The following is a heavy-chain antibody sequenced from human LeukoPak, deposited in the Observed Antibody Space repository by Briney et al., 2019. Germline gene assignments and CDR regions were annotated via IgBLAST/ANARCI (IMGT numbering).Heavy chain of an antibody. CDR3: ARARVGSGHYGSYYFDY. CDR2: IYYTGSP. J-gene: IGHJ4*02. V-gene: IGHV4-39*07. D-gene: IGHD2-15*01. CDR1: GGSISNSYY. Sequence: PSETLSLTCTVSGGSISNSYYWGWIRQPPGQGLEWIGSIYYTGSPYYNPSLKSRVTMSVDTSKNQFSLKLSSVTAADTALYYCARARVGSGHYGSYYFDYWGQGTLVTVSS.